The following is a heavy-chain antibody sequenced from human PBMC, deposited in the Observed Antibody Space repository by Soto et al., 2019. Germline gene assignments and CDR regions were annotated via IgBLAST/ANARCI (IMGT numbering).Heavy chain of an antibody. CDR3: AKVEGPVKVTTGTYFDY. D-gene: IGHD4-17*01. CDR1: GFTFSSYG. V-gene: IGHV3-30*18. J-gene: IGHJ4*02. Sequence: GGSLRLSCAASGFTFSSYGMHWVRQAPGKGLEWVAVISYDGSNKYYADSVKGRFTISRDNSKNTLYLQMNSLRAEDTAVYYCAKVEGPVKVTTGTYFDYWGQGTLVTVSS. CDR2: ISYDGSNK.